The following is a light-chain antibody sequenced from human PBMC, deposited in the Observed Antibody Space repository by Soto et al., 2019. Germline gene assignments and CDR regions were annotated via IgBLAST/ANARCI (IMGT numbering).Light chain of an antibody. J-gene: IGKJ1*01. Sequence: DVVMTQSPLSLPVTLGQPASISCRSSQSLVSSNGNTFLIWFQQRPGQSPRRLIYKVSNRDSAVPDSLTGSGSGTDFTLEISRVEAEDVGVYYCMQATHWPWTFGQGTKVEIK. CDR1: QSLVSSNGNTF. V-gene: IGKV2-30*01. CDR2: KVS. CDR3: MQATHWPWT.